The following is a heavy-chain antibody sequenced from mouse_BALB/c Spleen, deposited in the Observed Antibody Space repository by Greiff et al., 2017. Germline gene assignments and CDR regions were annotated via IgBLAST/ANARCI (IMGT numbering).Heavy chain of an antibody. D-gene: IGHD2-14*01. CDR1: GYTFTSYW. CDR3: ARSRYDGEYFDV. Sequence: VQLQESGAELARPGASVKLSCKASGYTFTSYWMQWVKQRPGQGLEWIGAIYPGDGDTRYTQKFKGKATLTADKSSSTAYMQLSSLASEDSAVYYCARSRYDGEYFDVWGAGTTVTVSS. J-gene: IGHJ1*01. V-gene: IGHV1-87*01. CDR2: IYPGDGDT.